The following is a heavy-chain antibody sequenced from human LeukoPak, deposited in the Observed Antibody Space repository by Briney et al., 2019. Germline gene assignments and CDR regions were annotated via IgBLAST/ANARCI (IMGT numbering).Heavy chain of an antibody. Sequence: GGSLRLSCAASGFTFSDYYMSWIRQAPGKGLEWVSYISSSGSTIYYADSVKGRFTISRDNAKNSLYLQMNSLRAEDMALYYCAKVSDYDFWSGFDYWGQGTLVTVSS. V-gene: IGHV3-11*01. J-gene: IGHJ4*02. CDR3: AKVSDYDFWSGFDY. CDR1: GFTFSDYY. CDR2: ISSSGSTI. D-gene: IGHD3-3*01.